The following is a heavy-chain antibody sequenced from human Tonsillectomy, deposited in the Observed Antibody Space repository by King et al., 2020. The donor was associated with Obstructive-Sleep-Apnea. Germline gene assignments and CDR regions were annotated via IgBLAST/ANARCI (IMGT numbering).Heavy chain of an antibody. CDR1: GYRFTSYW. D-gene: IGHD3-10*01. V-gene: IGHV5-51*01. CDR3: ARQDVVRGVTLEWFDP. Sequence: QLVQSGAEVKKPGESLKISCEASGYRFTSYWIGWVRQMPGKGLEWMGIIYPGDSDTRYSPSFQGQVTISVDKSISTAYLQWSSLRASDTAMYYCARQDVVRGVTLEWFDPWGQGTLVTVSS. CDR2: IYPGDSDT. J-gene: IGHJ5*02.